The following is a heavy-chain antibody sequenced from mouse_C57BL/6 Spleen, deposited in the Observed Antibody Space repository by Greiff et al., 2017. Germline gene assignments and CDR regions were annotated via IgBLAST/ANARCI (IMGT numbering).Heavy chain of an antibody. V-gene: IGHV5-16*01. J-gene: IGHJ1*03. CDR2: INYDGSST. D-gene: IGHD1-3*01. Sequence: DVMVVESEGGLVQPGSSMKLSCTASGFTFSDYYMAWVRQVPEKGLEWVANINYDGSSTYYPDSLKCRFIISRATAKHILYLHMSSLKSDDTATDYCASDSSECHWYFDVWGTGTTVTVSS. CDR1: GFTFSDYY. CDR3: ASDSSECHWYFDV.